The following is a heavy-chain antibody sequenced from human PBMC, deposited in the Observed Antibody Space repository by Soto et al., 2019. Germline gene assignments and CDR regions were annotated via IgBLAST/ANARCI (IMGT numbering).Heavy chain of an antibody. J-gene: IGHJ4*02. CDR1: GGSISSSSXX. Sequence: QLQLQESGPGLVKPSETLSLTCTVSGGSISSSSXXXXXXXXPXGKGLEWIGSIYYSGSTYYNPXXXXXXXXXXXXXXXXXXXXXXXXXXXXXXXXXXXXXXXXXXXXDYWGQGTLVTVSS. CDR3: XXXXXXXXXXDY. V-gene: IGHV4-39*01. CDR2: IYYSGST.